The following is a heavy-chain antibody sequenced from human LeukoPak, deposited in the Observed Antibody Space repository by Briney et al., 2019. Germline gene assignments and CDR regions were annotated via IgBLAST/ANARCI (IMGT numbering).Heavy chain of an antibody. Sequence: GASVKVSCKASGYTFTGYYMHWVRQAPGQGLEWMGWINPNSGGTNYAQKFQGRVTMTRDTSISTAYMELSRLRSDDTAAYYCASGTRSGWPTNPFDYWGQGTLVTVSS. CDR3: ASGTRSGWPTNPFDY. V-gene: IGHV1-2*02. J-gene: IGHJ4*02. CDR2: INPNSGGT. CDR1: GYTFTGYY. D-gene: IGHD6-19*01.